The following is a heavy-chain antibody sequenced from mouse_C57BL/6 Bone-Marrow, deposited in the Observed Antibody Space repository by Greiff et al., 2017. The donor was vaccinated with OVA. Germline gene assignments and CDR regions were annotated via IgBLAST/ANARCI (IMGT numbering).Heavy chain of an antibody. D-gene: IGHD1-1*01. CDR1: GYTFTDYY. V-gene: IGHV1-76*01. CDR3: ARWGTTVAYWYFDV. CDR2: IYPGSGNT. Sequence: QVQLKESGAELVRPGASVKLSCKASGYTFTDYYINWVKQRPGQGLEWIARIYPGSGNTYYNEKFKGKATLTAEKSSSTAYMQLSSLTSEDSAVYFCARWGTTVAYWYFDVWGTGTTVTVSS. J-gene: IGHJ1*03.